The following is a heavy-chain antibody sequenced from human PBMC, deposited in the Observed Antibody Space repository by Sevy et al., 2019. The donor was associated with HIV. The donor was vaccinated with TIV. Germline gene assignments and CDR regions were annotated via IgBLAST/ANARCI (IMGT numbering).Heavy chain of an antibody. V-gene: IGHV3-21*01. CDR3: ARDLRGGQSHYYYYVMDV. D-gene: IGHD6-19*01. CDR2: ISSSSSYI. Sequence: GGSLRLSCAASGFTFSSYSMNWVRQAPGKGLEWVSSISSSSSYIYYADSVKGGFTISRDNAKNSLSQQMNSLRAEDTAVYYCARDLRGGQSHYYYYVMDVWGQGTTVTVSS. J-gene: IGHJ6*02. CDR1: GFTFSSYS.